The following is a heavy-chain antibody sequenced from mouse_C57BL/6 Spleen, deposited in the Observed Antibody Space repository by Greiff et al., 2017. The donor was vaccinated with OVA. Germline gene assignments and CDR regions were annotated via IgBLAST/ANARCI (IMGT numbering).Heavy chain of an antibody. CDR2: IDPSDSYT. CDR1: GYTFTSYW. Sequence: QVQLQQPGAELVMPGASVKLSCKASGYTFTSYWMHWVKQRPGQGLEWIGEIDPSDSYTNYNQKFKGKSTLTVDKSSSTAYMQLSSLTSEDSAVYYCARWGPDFDVWGTGTTVTGSS. J-gene: IGHJ1*03. CDR3: ARWGPDFDV. V-gene: IGHV1-69*01.